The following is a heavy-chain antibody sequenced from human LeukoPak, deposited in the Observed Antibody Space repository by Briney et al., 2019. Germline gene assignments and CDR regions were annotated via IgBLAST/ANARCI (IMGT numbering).Heavy chain of an antibody. Sequence: SQTLSLTCTVSGGSISSGSYCWSWIRQPAGKGLEWIGRIYTSGSTNYNPSLKSRVTISVDTSKNQFSLKLSSVTAADTAVYYCAREVVVITPFYYYYYYMDVWGKGTTVTISS. CDR1: GGSISSGSYC. V-gene: IGHV4-61*02. CDR2: IYTSGST. CDR3: AREVVVITPFYYYYYYMDV. J-gene: IGHJ6*03. D-gene: IGHD3-22*01.